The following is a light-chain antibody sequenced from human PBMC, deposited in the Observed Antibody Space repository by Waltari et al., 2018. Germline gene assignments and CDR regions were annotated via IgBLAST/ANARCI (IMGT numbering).Light chain of an antibody. J-gene: IGKJ4*01. CDR3: QQYNSYSLLT. V-gene: IGKV1-5*03. Sequence: DIQMTQSPSTLSASVGDRFTIPCRASQSISTWLAWYQQKPGKAPKLLIYKASTLESGVPSRFSGRGSGTEFTLTISSLQPDDFATYYCQQYNSYSLLTFGGGTKVEIK. CDR1: QSISTW. CDR2: KAS.